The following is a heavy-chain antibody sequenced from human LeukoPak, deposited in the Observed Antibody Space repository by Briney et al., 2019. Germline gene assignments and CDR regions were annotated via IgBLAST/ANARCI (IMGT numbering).Heavy chain of an antibody. D-gene: IGHD1-1*01. Sequence: RSGGSLRLSCAASGFTFSNAWMSWVRQAPGKGLEWVGRIKSKTDGGTTDYAAPVKGRFTISSDDSKNTLYLQMNSLKTEDTAVYYCTTDRRDWNDDWFDPWGQGTLVTVSS. CDR1: GFTFSNAW. CDR3: TTDRRDWNDDWFDP. V-gene: IGHV3-15*01. CDR2: IKSKTDGGTT. J-gene: IGHJ5*02.